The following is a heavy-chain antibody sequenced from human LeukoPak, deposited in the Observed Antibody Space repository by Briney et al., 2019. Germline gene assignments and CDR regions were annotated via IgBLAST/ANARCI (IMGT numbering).Heavy chain of an antibody. Sequence: PGGSLRLSCAASGFTFSSYWMHWVRQAPGKGLVWVSRINSDGSSTSYADSVKGRFTISRDNAKNTLYLQMNSLRAEDTAVYYCARGRAVFWSGLWTTYYYGMDVWGQGTTATVSS. CDR1: GFTFSSYW. CDR2: INSDGSST. J-gene: IGHJ6*02. CDR3: ARGRAVFWSGLWTTYYYGMDV. V-gene: IGHV3-74*01. D-gene: IGHD3-3*01.